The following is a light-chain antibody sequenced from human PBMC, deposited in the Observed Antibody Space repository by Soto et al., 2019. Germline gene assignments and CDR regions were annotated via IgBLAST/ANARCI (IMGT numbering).Light chain of an antibody. CDR2: DVA. J-gene: IGLJ1*01. CDR3: VSYTSSTTYV. Sequence: QSVLTQPASVSDSPGQSITISCTGTSSDVGGSNFVSWYQQHPGKPPKLIIYDVANRPSGVSNRFSGSKSGSTASLIISRLQTEDEADYYCVSYTSSTTYVFGPGTKVTVX. CDR1: SSDVGGSNF. V-gene: IGLV2-14*03.